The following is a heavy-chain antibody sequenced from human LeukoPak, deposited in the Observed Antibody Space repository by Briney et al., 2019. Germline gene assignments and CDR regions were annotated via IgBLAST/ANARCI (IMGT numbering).Heavy chain of an antibody. V-gene: IGHV3-30-3*01. CDR3: ARDGRMTTVTTMVDY. CDR2: ISYDGSNK. J-gene: IGHJ4*02. CDR1: GFTFSSYA. D-gene: IGHD4-17*01. Sequence: GGSLRLSCAASGFTFSSYAMHWVRQAPGKGLEWVAVISYDGSNKYYADSVKGRFTISRDNSKNTLYLQMNSLRAEDTAVYYCARDGRMTTVTTMVDYWGQGTLVTVSS.